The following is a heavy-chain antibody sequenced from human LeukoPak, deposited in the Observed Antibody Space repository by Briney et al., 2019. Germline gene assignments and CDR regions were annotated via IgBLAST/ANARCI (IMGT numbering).Heavy chain of an antibody. J-gene: IGHJ4*02. CDR2: ISYDGSNK. Sequence: PGGSLRLSCAASGFTFSSYGMHWVRQAPGKGLEWVAVISYDGSNKYYADSVKGRFTISRDNSKNTLYLQMNSLRAEDTAVYYCARDGGVSGYDLLDYWGQGTLVTVSS. D-gene: IGHD5-12*01. V-gene: IGHV3-30*03. CDR1: GFTFSSYG. CDR3: ARDGGVSGYDLLDY.